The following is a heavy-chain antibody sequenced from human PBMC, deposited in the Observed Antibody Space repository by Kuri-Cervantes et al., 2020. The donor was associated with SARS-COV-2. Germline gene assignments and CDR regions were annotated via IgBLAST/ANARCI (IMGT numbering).Heavy chain of an antibody. Sequence: GSLRLSCTVSGGSISSHYWSWIRQPPGKGLEWIGYIYYSGSTNYNPSLKSRVTISVDTSKNQFSLKLSSVTAADTAVYYCARDLDLGYFDWYPGGFDPWGQGTLVTVSS. CDR1: GGSISSHY. V-gene: IGHV4-59*11. CDR2: IYYSGST. CDR3: ARDLDLGYFDWYPGGFDP. J-gene: IGHJ5*02. D-gene: IGHD3-9*01.